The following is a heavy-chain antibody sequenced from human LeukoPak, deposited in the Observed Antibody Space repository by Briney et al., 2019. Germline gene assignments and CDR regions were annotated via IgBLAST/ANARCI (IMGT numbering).Heavy chain of an antibody. D-gene: IGHD3-3*01. CDR2: MNPNSGNT. CDR1: GYTFTSYD. J-gene: IGHJ5*02. Sequence: ASVKVSCKASGYTFTSYDINWVRQATGQGLEWMGWMNPNSGNTGYAQKFQGRVTMTRNTSISTAYMELSSLRSEDTAVYCCARVPSGITIFGVVPSRKNWFDPWGQGTLVTVSS. CDR3: ARVPSGITIFGVVPSRKNWFDP. V-gene: IGHV1-8*01.